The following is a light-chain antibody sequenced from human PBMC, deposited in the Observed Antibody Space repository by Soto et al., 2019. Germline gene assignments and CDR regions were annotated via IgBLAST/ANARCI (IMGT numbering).Light chain of an antibody. Sequence: QSVLTQPPSASGTPGQKVTISCSGSSSNIEKNYVYWYQQVPGTAPTLVLYSNTARPSGVPDRFSGSRSGSSASLAITGLQAEDEADYYCQSYDSILTGSVFGTGTKVTVL. CDR3: QSYDSILTGSV. CDR1: SSNIEKNYV. J-gene: IGLJ1*01. CDR2: SNT. V-gene: IGLV1-40*01.